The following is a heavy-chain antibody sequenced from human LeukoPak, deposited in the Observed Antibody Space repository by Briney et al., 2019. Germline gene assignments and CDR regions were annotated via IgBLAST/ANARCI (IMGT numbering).Heavy chain of an antibody. Sequence: PSETLSLTCTVSGGSINNYYWIWIRQSPGKGLGWIAYIYYSGSTNYNPSLESRVTISVDTSNNQFSLKLSSVTAADTAVYFCARVSNDYSGNGAFDIWGQGTMVTVSS. CDR1: GGSINNYY. V-gene: IGHV4-59*01. D-gene: IGHD4-23*01. CDR3: ARVSNDYSGNGAFDI. J-gene: IGHJ3*02. CDR2: IYYSGST.